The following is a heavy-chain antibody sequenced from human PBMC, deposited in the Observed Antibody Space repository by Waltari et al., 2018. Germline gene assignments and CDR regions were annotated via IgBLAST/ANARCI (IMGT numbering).Heavy chain of an antibody. Sequence: QLPLPESGPGLVKPSETLSLTCTVSTGSIRSSSYYWGWIRQPPGKGLEWIGSIYYSGSTYYNPSLKSRVTISVDTSKNQFSLKLSSVTASDTAVYYCASKRWLQLGWGQGTLVTVSS. D-gene: IGHD5-12*01. CDR1: TGSIRSSSYY. CDR2: IYYSGST. V-gene: IGHV4-39*07. J-gene: IGHJ4*02. CDR3: ASKRWLQLG.